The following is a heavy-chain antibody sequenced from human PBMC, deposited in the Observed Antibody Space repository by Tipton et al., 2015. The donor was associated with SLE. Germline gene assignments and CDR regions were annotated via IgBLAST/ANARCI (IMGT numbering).Heavy chain of an antibody. CDR1: GFTVSSHY. CDR3: ARDRGAQDDY. CDR2: IYSGGST. D-gene: IGHD3-10*01. Sequence: GSLRLSCAASGFTVSSHYMTWVRQAPGKGLEWVSVIYSGGSTSYADSVKGRFTISRDNSKNTLYLQMNSLRVEDTAMYYCARDRGAQDDYWGQGTLVTVSS. V-gene: IGHV3-66*01. J-gene: IGHJ4*02.